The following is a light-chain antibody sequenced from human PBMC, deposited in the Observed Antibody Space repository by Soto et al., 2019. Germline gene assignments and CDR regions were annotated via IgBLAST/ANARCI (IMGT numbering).Light chain of an antibody. Sequence: DIQMTQSPSTLSASVGDRVSITCRASQSISSWLAWYQQRPGKAPNLLIYQASSLESGVPSRFSGSGSGTEFTLSISSLQPDDFATYYCQQYNSYPLTFGGGTKVEIK. V-gene: IGKV1-5*03. CDR3: QQYNSYPLT. CDR2: QAS. CDR1: QSISSW. J-gene: IGKJ4*01.